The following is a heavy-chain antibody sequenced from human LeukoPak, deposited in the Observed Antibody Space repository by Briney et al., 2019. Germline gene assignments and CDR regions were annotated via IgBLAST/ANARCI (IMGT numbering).Heavy chain of an antibody. Sequence: GGSLRLSCAASGFTFSSYSMNWVRQAPGKGLEWVSSISSSSSYIYYADSVKGRFTISRDNAKNSLYLQTNSLRAEDTAVYYCARDPRGITALVDYFDYWGQGTLVTVSS. J-gene: IGHJ4*02. D-gene: IGHD5-18*01. CDR1: GFTFSSYS. V-gene: IGHV3-21*04. CDR2: ISSSSSYI. CDR3: ARDPRGITALVDYFDY.